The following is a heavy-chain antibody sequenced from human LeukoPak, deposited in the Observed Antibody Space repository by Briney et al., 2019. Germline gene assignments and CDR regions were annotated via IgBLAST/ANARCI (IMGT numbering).Heavy chain of an antibody. V-gene: IGHV3-15*01. Sequence: GGSLRLSCAASGFTFSNAWMSWVRQAPGKGLEWVGRIKSKTDGGTTDYAAPVKGRFTISRDDSKNTLYLQMNSLKTEDTAVYYCTSPITIFGVVAKNYWGQGTLVTVSP. J-gene: IGHJ4*02. D-gene: IGHD3-3*01. CDR3: TSPITIFGVVAKNY. CDR1: GFTFSNAW. CDR2: IKSKTDGGTT.